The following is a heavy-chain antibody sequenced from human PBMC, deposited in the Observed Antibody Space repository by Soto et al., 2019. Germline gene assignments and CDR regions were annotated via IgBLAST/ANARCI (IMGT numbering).Heavy chain of an antibody. Sequence: PSETLSLTCTVSGASISSYYWSWIRQPPGKGLEWIGYIYYSGSTNYNPSLKSRVTISVDTSKNQFSLKLSSVTAADTAVYYCVRSVILSGGSYKGLIRLHYFDTWGPGTLVTVSS. V-gene: IGHV4-59*01. J-gene: IGHJ4*02. D-gene: IGHD3-3*01. CDR2: IYYSGST. CDR3: VRSVILSGGSYKGLIRLHYFDT. CDR1: GASISSYY.